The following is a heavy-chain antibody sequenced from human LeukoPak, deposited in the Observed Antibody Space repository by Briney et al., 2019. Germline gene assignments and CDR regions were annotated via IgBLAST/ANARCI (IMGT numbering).Heavy chain of an antibody. V-gene: IGHV4-4*09. J-gene: IGHJ5*02. CDR2: IYTSGSS. CDR3: ASHDFDYSSSFDNFFDP. D-gene: IGHD6-6*01. CDR1: GGSISNYY. Sequence: PSETLSLTCTVSGGSISNYYWSWIRQPPGKGLEWIGFIYTSGSSDHNPSLKSRVTISLDTSKNQFSLKLSSVTAADTAVYYCASHDFDYSSSFDNFFDPWGQGTLVTVSS.